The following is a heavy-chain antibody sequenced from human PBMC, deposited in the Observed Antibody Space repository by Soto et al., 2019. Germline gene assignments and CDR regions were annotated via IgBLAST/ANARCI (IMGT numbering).Heavy chain of an antibody. V-gene: IGHV4-59*01. Sequence: SETLSLTCTVSGGSISSYYWSWIRQPPGKGLEWIGYIYYSGSTNYNPSLKSRVTISVDTSKNQFSLKLSSVTAADTAVYYCARTEQWLDSTSFDYWGQGTLVTVSS. CDR2: IYYSGST. CDR1: GGSISSYY. J-gene: IGHJ4*02. D-gene: IGHD6-19*01. CDR3: ARTEQWLDSTSFDY.